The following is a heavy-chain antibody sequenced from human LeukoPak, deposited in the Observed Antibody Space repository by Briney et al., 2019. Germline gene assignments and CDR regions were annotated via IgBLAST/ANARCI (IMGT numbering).Heavy chain of an antibody. CDR2: INHSGST. CDR1: GGSFSGYY. J-gene: IGHJ4*02. CDR3: ARGIQWLRRGGFDY. D-gene: IGHD5-12*01. V-gene: IGHV4-34*01. Sequence: PSETLSLTCAVYGGSFSGYYWSWIRQPPGKGLEWIGEINHSGSTNYNPSLKSRVTISVDTSKNQFSLKLSSATAADTAVYYCARGIQWLRRGGFDYWGQGTLVTVSS.